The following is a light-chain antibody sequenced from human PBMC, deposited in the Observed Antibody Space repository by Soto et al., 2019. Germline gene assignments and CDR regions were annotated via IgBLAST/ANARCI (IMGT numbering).Light chain of an antibody. CDR1: SSDVGGYNY. V-gene: IGLV2-14*03. CDR2: DVC. Sequence: QSALTQPASVSGSPGQSITLSCTGTSSDVGGYNYVSWYQQHPGKAPKLMIYDVCTRPSGVSNRFSGSKSGNTASLTISGLQAEDEADYYCSSYTTSDTLVFGSGTKLTVL. CDR3: SSYTTSDTLV. J-gene: IGLJ2*01.